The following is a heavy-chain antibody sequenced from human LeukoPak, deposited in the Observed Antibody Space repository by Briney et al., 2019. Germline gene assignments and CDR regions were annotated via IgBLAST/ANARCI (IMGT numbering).Heavy chain of an antibody. Sequence: SETLSLTCTISGSSISSYYWSWIRQPPGKGLEWIGCIYYTGSTNYNPSLTSRVTISLDTYKNQFSLKLGSVPAADTAVYYCVRSGGGGSGYWGQGTLVTVSS. D-gene: IGHD3-16*01. CDR2: IYYTGST. CDR1: GSSISSYY. CDR3: VRSGGGGSGY. J-gene: IGHJ4*02. V-gene: IGHV4-59*01.